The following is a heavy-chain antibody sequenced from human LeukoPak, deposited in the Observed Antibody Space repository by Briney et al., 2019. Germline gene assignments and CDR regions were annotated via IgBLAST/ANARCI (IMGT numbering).Heavy chain of an antibody. J-gene: IGHJ4*02. CDR1: GFTFTNYA. CDR2: ISYDGDYQ. CDR3: ARDSYDYGDYGNSFDY. Sequence: PGRSLRLSCAASGFTFTNYAIHWVRQAPGKGLEWVAVISYDGDYQYFADSVKGRFSISRDNFKNTLYLQMNSLTSEDTAVYYCARDSYDYGDYGNSFDYWGQGTLVTVSS. V-gene: IGHV3-30*04. D-gene: IGHD4-17*01.